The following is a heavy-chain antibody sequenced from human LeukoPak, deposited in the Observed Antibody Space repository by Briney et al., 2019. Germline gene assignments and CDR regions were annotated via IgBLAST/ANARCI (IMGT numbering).Heavy chain of an antibody. Sequence: KTSETLSLTCAVYGGSFSGYYWSWIRQPPGKGLEWIGEINHSGSTNYNPSLKSRVTISVDTSKNQFSLKLSSVTAADTAVYYCARGLAIYGSGSYFVYWGQGTLVTVSS. CDR2: INHSGST. CDR1: GGSFSGYY. D-gene: IGHD3-10*01. V-gene: IGHV4-34*01. CDR3: ARGLAIYGSGSYFVY. J-gene: IGHJ4*02.